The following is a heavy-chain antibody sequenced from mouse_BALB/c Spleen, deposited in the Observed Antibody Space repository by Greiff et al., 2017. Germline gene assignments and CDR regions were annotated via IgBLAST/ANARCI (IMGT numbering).Heavy chain of an antibody. CDR3: TRHGYFDY. Sequence: EVQLVESGGGLVQPGGSMKLSCAASGFTFSDTWMDWVRQSPEKGLEWVGEIRSIATNHATYYAESVKGRFTISRDDSKGSVYLQMNSLRAEDTGIYYCTRHGYFDYWGQGTTLTVSS. J-gene: IGHJ2*01. CDR1: GFTFSDTW. CDR2: IRSIATNHAT. V-gene: IGHV6-6*01.